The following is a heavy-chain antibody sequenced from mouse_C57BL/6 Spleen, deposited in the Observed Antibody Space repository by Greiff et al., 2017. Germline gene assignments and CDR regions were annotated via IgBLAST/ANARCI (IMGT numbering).Heavy chain of an antibody. CDR1: GFTFSSYG. D-gene: IGHD3-3*01. CDR2: ISSGGSYT. CDR3: ARHEGHFDY. V-gene: IGHV5-6*01. J-gene: IGHJ2*01. Sequence: EVKLMESGGDLVKPGGSLKLSCAASGFTFSSYGMTWVRQTPDKRLEWVATISSGGSYTYYPDSVKGRCTISRDNAKNTLYLQMSSLKSEDTAMYYCARHEGHFDYWGQGTTLTVSS.